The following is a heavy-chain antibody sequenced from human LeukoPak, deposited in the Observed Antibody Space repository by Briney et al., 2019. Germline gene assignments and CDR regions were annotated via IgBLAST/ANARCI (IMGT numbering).Heavy chain of an antibody. J-gene: IGHJ4*02. CDR1: GFTLSSYA. CDR3: AKVKNRAVARADC. V-gene: IGHV3-23*01. D-gene: IGHD6-19*01. Sequence: GGSLRLSCAASGFTLSSYAMSWVRQAPGKGLVWVSTISGSGGGTYYADSVKGRFTISRDNSKNTLYLQMNSLRAEDTAVYYCAKVKNRAVARADCWGQGTLVTVSS. CDR2: ISGSGGGT.